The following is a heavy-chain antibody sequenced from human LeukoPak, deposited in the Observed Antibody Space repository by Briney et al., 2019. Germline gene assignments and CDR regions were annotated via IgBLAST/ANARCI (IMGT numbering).Heavy chain of an antibody. V-gene: IGHV4-38-2*02. CDR3: ARHGTTYYDILTGYPYQD. D-gene: IGHD3-9*01. CDR2: IYHSGST. CDR1: GYSISSGYY. J-gene: IGHJ4*02. Sequence: SETLSLTCTVSGYSISSGYYWGWIRQPPGKGLEWIGSIYHSGSTYYNPSLKSRVTISVDTSKNQFFLKLSSVTAADTAVYYCARHGTTYYDILTGYPYQDWGQGTLVTVSS.